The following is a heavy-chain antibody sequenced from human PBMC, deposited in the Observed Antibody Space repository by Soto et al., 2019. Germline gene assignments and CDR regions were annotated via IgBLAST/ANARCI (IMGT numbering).Heavy chain of an antibody. Sequence: QVQLQQWGAGLLKPSETLSLTCAVYGGSFSGYYWSWIRQPPGKGLEWIGEINHSGSTNYNPSLKSRVTISVDTSKNQFSLKLSSVTAADTAVYYCARGNSGSVSPAPNWCDPWGQGTLVTVAS. CDR1: GGSFSGYY. V-gene: IGHV4-34*01. J-gene: IGHJ5*02. CDR2: INHSGST. CDR3: ARGNSGSVSPAPNWCDP. D-gene: IGHD1-26*01.